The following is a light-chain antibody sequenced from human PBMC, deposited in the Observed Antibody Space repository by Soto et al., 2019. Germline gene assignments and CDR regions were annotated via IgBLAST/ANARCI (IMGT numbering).Light chain of an antibody. J-gene: IGKJ1*01. CDR1: QSVISTY. CDR3: QKYNHWPRT. Sequence: EIVLTQSPGTLSLSPGEIATLSCSASQSVISTYLAWYQQKPGQAPRLLIYGASSRAAGIPDRFSGSGSGTDFTLTISSLQSEDFAVYYCQKYNHWPRTFGRGTKVDIK. CDR2: GAS. V-gene: IGKV3-20*01.